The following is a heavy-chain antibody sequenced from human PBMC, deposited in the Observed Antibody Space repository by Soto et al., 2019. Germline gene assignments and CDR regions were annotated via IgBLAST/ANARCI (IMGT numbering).Heavy chain of an antibody. Sequence: GGSLRLSCAASGFTFSSYGMHWVRQAPGKGLEWVAVIWYDGSNKYYADSVKGRFTISRDNSKNTLYLQMNSLRAEDTAVYYCARDRAAAADTYYYYYGMDVWGQGTTVTVSS. CDR1: GFTFSSYG. J-gene: IGHJ6*02. CDR2: IWYDGSNK. V-gene: IGHV3-33*01. CDR3: ARDRAAAADTYYYYYGMDV. D-gene: IGHD6-13*01.